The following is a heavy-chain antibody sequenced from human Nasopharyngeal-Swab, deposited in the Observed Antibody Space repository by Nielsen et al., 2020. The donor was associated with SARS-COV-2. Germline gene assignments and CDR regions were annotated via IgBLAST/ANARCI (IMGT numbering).Heavy chain of an antibody. CDR2: ISYSGTT. CDR1: GGSVSDYY. CDR3: ASLPYCSSDTCYPIDL. V-gene: IGHV4-59*08. D-gene: IGHD2-2*01. J-gene: IGHJ5*02. Sequence: SETLSLTCTVSGGSVSDYYWSWIRQPPGKGLEWLGYISYSGTTNYNPSLKNRVTISVDTSKNQCSLRLSSVTAADTATYYRASLPYCSSDTCYPIDLWGQGTLVTVSS.